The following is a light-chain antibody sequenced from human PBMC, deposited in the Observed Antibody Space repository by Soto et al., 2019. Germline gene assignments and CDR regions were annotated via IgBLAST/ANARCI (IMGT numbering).Light chain of an antibody. CDR1: QSVSSY. CDR3: QQRSNWPPYT. J-gene: IGKJ2*01. CDR2: DAS. Sequence: EIVLTQSPATLSLSPGERATLSCRASQSVSSYLAWYQQKPGQAPRLLIYDASNRATGIPARFSGGGSGTDFPLTISSLEPEDFAVYYCQQRSNWPPYTFGQGTKLEIK. V-gene: IGKV3-11*01.